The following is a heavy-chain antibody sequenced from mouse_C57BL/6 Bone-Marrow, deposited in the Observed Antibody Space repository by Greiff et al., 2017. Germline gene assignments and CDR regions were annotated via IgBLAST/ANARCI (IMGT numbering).Heavy chain of an antibody. V-gene: IGHV1-74*01. CDR3: AIWASICYYGSILYDYAMDY. J-gene: IGHJ4*01. D-gene: IGHD1-1*01. Sequence: QVQLQQPGAELVKPGASVKVSCKASGYTFTSYWMHWVKQRPGQGLEWIGRIHPSDSDTNYNQKFKGKATLTVDKSSSTAYMQLSSLTSEDSAVYYCAIWASICYYGSILYDYAMDYWGQGTSVTVSS. CDR2: IHPSDSDT. CDR1: GYTFTSYW.